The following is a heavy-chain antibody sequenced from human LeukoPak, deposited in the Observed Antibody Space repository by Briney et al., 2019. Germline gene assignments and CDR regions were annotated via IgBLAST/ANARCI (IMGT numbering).Heavy chain of an antibody. V-gene: IGHV3-23*01. CDR2: ISGSGGST. CDR1: GFTFSSYA. Sequence: PGGSLRLSCAASGFTFSSYAMSWVRQAPEKGLEWVSAISGSGGSTYYADSVKGRFTISRDNSKNTLYLQMNSLRAEDTAVYYCARDNSDYDSSFFDYWGQGTLVTVSS. D-gene: IGHD3-22*01. CDR3: ARDNSDYDSSFFDY. J-gene: IGHJ4*02.